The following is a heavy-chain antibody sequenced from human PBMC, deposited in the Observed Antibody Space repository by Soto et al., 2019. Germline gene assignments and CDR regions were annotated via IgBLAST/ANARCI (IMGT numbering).Heavy chain of an antibody. CDR2: ISGTGVYV. CDR3: AREGALKPFSS. V-gene: IGHV3-21*01. J-gene: IGHJ5*02. Sequence: GSLRLSCVASGFTFSNYNMNWVRQAPGKGLEWVSHISGTGVYVHYADAVKGRFTISRDNAKSSVYLQMNSLRAEDTAVYYCAREGALKPFSSWGQGALVTVSS. CDR1: GFTFSNYN.